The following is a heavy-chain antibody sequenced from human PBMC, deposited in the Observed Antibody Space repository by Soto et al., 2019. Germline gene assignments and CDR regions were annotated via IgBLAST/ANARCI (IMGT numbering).Heavy chain of an antibody. CDR1: GFTVSSDY. D-gene: IGHD1-26*01. V-gene: IGHV3-53*01. CDR3: RWMGGTRFDP. J-gene: IGHJ5*02. Sequence: EVQVVESGGGLVQPGGSLRLSCAASGFTVSSDYMSWVRQAPGKGLEWVSVLYSGGSTYYADSVKGRFTISRDNSKNTLYLQMNSLRAEDTAVYYCRWMGGTRFDPWGQGTLVTVSS. CDR2: LYSGGST.